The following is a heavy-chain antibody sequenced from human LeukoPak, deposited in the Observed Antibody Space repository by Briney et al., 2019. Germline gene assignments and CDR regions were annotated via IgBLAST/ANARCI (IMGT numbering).Heavy chain of an antibody. CDR1: GFTFSSYV. V-gene: IGHV3-23*01. D-gene: IGHD3/OR15-3a*01. Sequence: GGSLRLSCATSGFTFSSYVMTWVRQAPGKGLEWVSAISGSGSDTYYADSVKGRFTISRDNSKNTLYLQMNSLRAEDTAAYFCAKPGGGRAFGLVILGVFDFWGQGTMVTVSS. CDR2: ISGSGSDT. CDR3: AKPGGGRAFGLVILGVFDF. J-gene: IGHJ3*01.